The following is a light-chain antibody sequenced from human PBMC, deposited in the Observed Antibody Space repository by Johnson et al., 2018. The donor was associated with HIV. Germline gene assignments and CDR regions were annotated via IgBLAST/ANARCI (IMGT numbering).Light chain of an antibody. CDR3: GTRDSSLYAYV. Sequence: QSVLTQPPSVSAAPGQKVTVSCSGSTSNIGNNYVSWYQQLPGTAPKLLIYDNNKRPSGIPDRFSGSKSGTSATLGITGLQTGDEADYYCGTRDSSLYAYVVGTGTKVTAL. V-gene: IGLV1-51*01. CDR2: DNN. J-gene: IGLJ1*01. CDR1: TSNIGNNY.